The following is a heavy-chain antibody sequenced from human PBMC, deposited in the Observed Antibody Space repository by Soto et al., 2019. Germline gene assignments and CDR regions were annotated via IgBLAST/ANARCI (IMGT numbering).Heavy chain of an antibody. CDR2: IIPIFGTA. Sequence: QVQLVQSGAEVKKPGSSVTVSCKASGGTFSSYTISWVRQAPGQGLEWMGGIIPIFGTANYAQKFQGRVTITADESTSTDYMELSSLRSEDTAVYYCARGNHRWLQLWYFDLWGRGTLVTGSS. D-gene: IGHD5-12*01. J-gene: IGHJ2*01. CDR3: ARGNHRWLQLWYFDL. CDR1: GGTFSSYT. V-gene: IGHV1-69*12.